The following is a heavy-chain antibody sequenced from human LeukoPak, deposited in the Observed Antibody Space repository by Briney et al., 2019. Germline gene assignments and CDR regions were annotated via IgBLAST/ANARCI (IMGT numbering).Heavy chain of an antibody. CDR3: ARASVYQYYFDY. CDR2: IWYDGSNE. Sequence: GGSLRLSCAASGFTFSSYGMHWVRQAPGKGLEWVAVIWYDGSNEYYADSVKGRFTISRDNSKNTLYLQMNSLRAEDTAVYYCARASVYQYYFDYWGQGTLVTVSS. CDR1: GFTFSSYG. J-gene: IGHJ4*02. D-gene: IGHD6-19*01. V-gene: IGHV3-33*01.